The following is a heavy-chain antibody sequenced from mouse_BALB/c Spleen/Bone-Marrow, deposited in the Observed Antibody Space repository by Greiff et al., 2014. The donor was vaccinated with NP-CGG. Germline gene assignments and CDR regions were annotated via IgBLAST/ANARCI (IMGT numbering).Heavy chain of an antibody. D-gene: IGHD1-2*01. Sequence: QVQLQQPGPELVKPGASVKLSCKASGYAFSSSWMHWVKQRPGQGLEWIGRIYPGDGDTNYNGKFKGKATLTADKSSSTAYMELRRLASEDSEVYFCARHEERFITTAAWFTYWGQGTLVTVSA. V-gene: IGHV1-82*01. CDR2: IYPGDGDT. CDR3: ARHEERFITTAAWFTY. CDR1: GYAFSSSW. J-gene: IGHJ3*01.